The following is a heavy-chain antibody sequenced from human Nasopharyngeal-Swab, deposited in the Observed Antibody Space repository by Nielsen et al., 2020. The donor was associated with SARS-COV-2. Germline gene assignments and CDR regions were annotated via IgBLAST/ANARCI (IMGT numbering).Heavy chain of an antibody. CDR2: IYSDGST. D-gene: IGHD5-18*01. V-gene: IGHV3-66*01. CDR1: GITVSNNY. CDR3: ARDNRLQLWLRFYGLDV. Sequence: GESLKISCAASGITVSNNYMTWVRQAPGKGLEWVSLIYSDGSTYYSDSVRGRFTISRDNSKNTLYLQMNYLRAEDTALYYCARDNRLQLWLRFYGLDVWGQGTTVTVSS. J-gene: IGHJ6*02.